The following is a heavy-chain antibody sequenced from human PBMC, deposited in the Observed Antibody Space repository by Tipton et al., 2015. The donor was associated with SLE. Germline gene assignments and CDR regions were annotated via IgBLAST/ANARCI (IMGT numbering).Heavy chain of an antibody. CDR3: ARAYDFWSAFDY. CDR2: IPYSGNT. Sequence: TLSFTCTVAGDSISSGTYYWDWIRQPPGKGLEWIGTIPYSGNTYYNPSLKSRVTISVDTSKNQFSLRLSSVTAADMAVYYCARAYDFWSAFDYWGQGTLVTVSS. CDR1: GDSISSGTYY. D-gene: IGHD3-3*01. J-gene: IGHJ4*02. V-gene: IGHV4-39*01.